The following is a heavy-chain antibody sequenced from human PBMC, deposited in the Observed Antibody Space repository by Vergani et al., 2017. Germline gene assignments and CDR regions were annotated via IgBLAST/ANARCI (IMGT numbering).Heavy chain of an antibody. CDR3: ARHVMATMGIIGDYYYNYMDV. J-gene: IGHJ6*03. Sequence: EVQLVQSGAEVKKPGESLKISCKGSGYSFTSYWIGWVRQMPGKGLEWMGIIYPGDSDTRYSPSFQGQVTISADKSISTAYLQVSSLKASDTAMYYCARHVMATMGIIGDYYYNYMDVGGKGSTVTVSS. CDR1: GYSFTSYW. D-gene: IGHD5-24*01. V-gene: IGHV5-51*01. CDR2: IYPGDSDT.